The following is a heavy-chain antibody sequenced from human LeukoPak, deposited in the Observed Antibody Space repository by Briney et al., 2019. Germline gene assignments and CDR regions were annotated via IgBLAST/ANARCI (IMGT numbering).Heavy chain of an antibody. J-gene: IGHJ4*02. CDR1: GFTFSSYA. CDR3: ARGPGYSTMAATYSSRPLNY. V-gene: IGHV3-30-3*01. CDR2: ISYDGSNK. D-gene: IGHD5/OR15-5a*01. Sequence: AGGSLRLSCAASGFTFSSYAMHWVRQAPGKGLEWVAVISYDGSNKYYADSVKGRFTISRDNSKNTLYLQMNSLRAEDTAVYYCARGPGYSTMAATYSSRPLNYWGQGTLVTVSS.